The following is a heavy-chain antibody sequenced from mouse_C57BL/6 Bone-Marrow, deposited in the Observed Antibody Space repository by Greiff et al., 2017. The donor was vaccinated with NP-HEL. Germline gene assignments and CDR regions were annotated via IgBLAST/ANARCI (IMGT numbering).Heavy chain of an antibody. CDR3: AGHGGSFFAY. J-gene: IGHJ3*01. V-gene: IGHV5-6*02. CDR2: ISSGGSYT. Sequence: DVKLVESGGDLVKPGGSLKLSCAASGFTFSSYGMSWVRQTPDKRLEWVATISSGGSYTYYPDSVTGRFTISSDNAKNTLYLKMSSLKSEDTAMYYCAGHGGSFFAYWGQGTLVTVSA. CDR1: GFTFSSYG.